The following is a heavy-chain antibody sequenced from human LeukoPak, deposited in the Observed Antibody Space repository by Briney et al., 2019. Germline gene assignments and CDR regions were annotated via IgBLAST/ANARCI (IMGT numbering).Heavy chain of an antibody. CDR3: ATRYYDILTGPRFDP. V-gene: IGHV4-59*06. D-gene: IGHD3-9*01. CDR1: GGSISSYY. CDR2: IYYSGGT. Sequence: PSETLSLTCTVSGGSISSYYWSWIRQPPGKGLEWIGYIYYSGGTYYNPSLKSRVTISVDTSKNQFSLKLSSVTAADTAVYYCATRYYDILTGPRFDPWGQGTLVTVSS. J-gene: IGHJ5*02.